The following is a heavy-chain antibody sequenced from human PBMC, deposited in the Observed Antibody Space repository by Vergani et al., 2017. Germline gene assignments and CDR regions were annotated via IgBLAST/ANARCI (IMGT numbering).Heavy chain of an antibody. CDR2: ISAYNGDT. CDR1: GYTFTNYG. V-gene: IGHV1-18*01. Sequence: QVQLVQSGAEVKKPGASVKVSCKTSGYTFTNYGISWVRQAPGQGLEWMGWISAYNGDTKNAQKLQGRVTMTRDTSTSTGYMELRRLRSDDTAVYYCAGGHGDCAPPGDGRIDWGQGTLVTVSS. CDR3: AGGHGDCAPPGDGRID. J-gene: IGHJ4*02. D-gene: IGHD2-21*02.